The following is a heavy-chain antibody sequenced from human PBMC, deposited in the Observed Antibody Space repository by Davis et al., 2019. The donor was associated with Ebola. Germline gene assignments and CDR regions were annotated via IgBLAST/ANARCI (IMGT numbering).Heavy chain of an antibody. J-gene: IGHJ4*02. CDR1: GGSISSYY. D-gene: IGHD6-6*01. CDR3: ARDQRQLDHFDY. CDR2: IYYSGST. Sequence: PSETLSLTCTVSGGSISSYYWSWIRQHPGKGLEWIGYIYYSGSTYYNPSLKSRVTISVDTSKNQFSLKLSSVTAADTAVYYCARDQRQLDHFDYWGQGTLVTVSS. V-gene: IGHV4-59*12.